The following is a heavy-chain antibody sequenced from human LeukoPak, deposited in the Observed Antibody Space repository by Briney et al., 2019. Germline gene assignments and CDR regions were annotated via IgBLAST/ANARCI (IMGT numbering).Heavy chain of an antibody. CDR2: IYYSGST. J-gene: IGHJ4*02. CDR1: GGSMSSYY. CDR3: ARRRGSGSYYYFDY. Sequence: SETLSLTCTVSGGSMSSYYWIWIRQPPGKGLEWIGYIYYSGSTNYNPSLKSRVTMSVDTSKNQFSLKLSSVTAADTAVYYCARRRGSGSYYYFDYWGQGTLVTVSS. D-gene: IGHD3-10*01. V-gene: IGHV4-59*08.